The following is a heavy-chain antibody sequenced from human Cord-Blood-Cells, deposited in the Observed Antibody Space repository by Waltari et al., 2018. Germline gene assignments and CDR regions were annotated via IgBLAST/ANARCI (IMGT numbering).Heavy chain of an antibody. Sequence: HVQLVESGGGVVQPGRSLRLSCEASGFTFSSYRLHWVSQAPGKGLEWVAVIWYDGSNKYYADSVKGRFTISRDNSKNTLYLQMNSLRAEDTAVYYCARYARIAAAADYWGQGTLVTVSS. CDR2: IWYDGSNK. CDR3: ARYARIAAAADY. CDR1: GFTFSSYR. J-gene: IGHJ4*02. V-gene: IGHV3-33*01. D-gene: IGHD6-13*01.